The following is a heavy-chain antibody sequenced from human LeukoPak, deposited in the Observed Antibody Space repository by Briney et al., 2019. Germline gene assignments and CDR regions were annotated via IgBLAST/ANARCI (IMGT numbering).Heavy chain of an antibody. CDR1: GGSFSGYY. CDR2: IYTSGST. V-gene: IGHV4-4*08. CDR3: ARDPGYSGYYFDY. Sequence: SETLSLTCAVYGGSFSGYYWSWIRQPPGKGLEWIGRIYTSGSTNYNPSLKSRVTISVDTSKNEFSLKLSSVTAADTAVYYCARDPGYSGYYFDYWGQGTLVTVSS. J-gene: IGHJ4*02. D-gene: IGHD5-12*01.